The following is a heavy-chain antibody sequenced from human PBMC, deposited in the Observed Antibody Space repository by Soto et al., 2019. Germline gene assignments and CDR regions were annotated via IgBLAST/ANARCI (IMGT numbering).Heavy chain of an antibody. CDR3: ARAGIVGATDYYYGMDV. D-gene: IGHD1-26*01. CDR2: IIPIFGTA. V-gene: IGHV1-69*01. J-gene: IGHJ6*02. CDR1: GGTFSSYA. Sequence: QVQLVQSGAEVKKPGSSVKVSCKASGGTFSSYAISWVRQAPGQGLEWMGGIIPIFGTANYAQKFQGRVTITADESTSTAYMELSSLRSEDMAVYYCARAGIVGATDYYYGMDVWGQGTTVTVSS.